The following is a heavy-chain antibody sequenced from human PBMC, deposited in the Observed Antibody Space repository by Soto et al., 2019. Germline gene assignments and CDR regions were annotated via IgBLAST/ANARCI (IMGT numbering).Heavy chain of an antibody. CDR3: ARYNSYAIDY. CDR2: IHYSGTT. V-gene: IGHV4-59*01. D-gene: IGHD2-8*01. J-gene: IGHJ4*02. Sequence: SETLPPTCTVSGTSISSYYLSWIRQPPGKGLEWIANIHYSGTTDYNPSLASRVTLSVDTSKNQGYLKMTYVTAADRAMYFCARYNSYAIDYWGRGTLVTVSS. CDR1: GTSISSYY.